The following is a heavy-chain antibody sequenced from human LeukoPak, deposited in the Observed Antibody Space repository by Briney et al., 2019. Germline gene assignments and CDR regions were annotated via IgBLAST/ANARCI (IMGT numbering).Heavy chain of an antibody. J-gene: IGHJ4*02. V-gene: IGHV4-4*07. Sequence: PSETLSLTCAVSGRSITGFFWTWIRQPAGEGLQYIGRIFSSGGANYNPSLQSRVAMSVDTSQNLFSLKLTSVTAADTAVYFCARVATPDVSSPLDFWGQGILVTVSS. D-gene: IGHD6-19*01. CDR1: GRSITGFF. CDR3: ARVATPDVSSPLDF. CDR2: IFSSGGA.